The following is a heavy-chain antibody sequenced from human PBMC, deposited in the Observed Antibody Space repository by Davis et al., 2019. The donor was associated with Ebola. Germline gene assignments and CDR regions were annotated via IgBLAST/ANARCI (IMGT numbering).Heavy chain of an antibody. CDR3: ARWYHYFDY. D-gene: IGHD2-15*01. J-gene: IGHJ4*02. V-gene: IGHV1-18*01. Sequence: AASVKVSCKASGGTFTSYGISWVRQAPGQGLEWMGWISAYNGNTNYAQKLQGRVTMTTDTSTSTAYMELSRLRSDDTAVYYCARWYHYFDYWGQGTLVTVSS. CDR1: GGTFTSYG. CDR2: ISAYNGNT.